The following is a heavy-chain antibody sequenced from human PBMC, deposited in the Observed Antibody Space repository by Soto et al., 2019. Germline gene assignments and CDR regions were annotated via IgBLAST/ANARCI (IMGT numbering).Heavy chain of an antibody. V-gene: IGHV4-31*03. CDR3: AREVHYYDSSGYYPRDAFDI. J-gene: IGHJ3*02. CDR1: GGSISSGGYY. Sequence: HSETLSLTCTVSGGSISSGGYYWSWIRQHPGKGLEWIGYIYYSGSTYYNPSLKSRVTISVDTSKNQFSLKLSSVTAADTAVYYCAREVHYYDSSGYYPRDAFDIWGQGTMVTVSS. CDR2: IYYSGST. D-gene: IGHD3-22*01.